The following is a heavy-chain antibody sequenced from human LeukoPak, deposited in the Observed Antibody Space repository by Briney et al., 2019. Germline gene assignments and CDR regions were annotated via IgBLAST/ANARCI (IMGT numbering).Heavy chain of an antibody. Sequence: SETLSLTCTVSGGSFSSYYWSWIRQPPGKGLEWIGYIYTIGTTSYNPSLKSRVTISLDTSKNQFSLQLSSVTAADTAVYYCARERYDFWSFDYWGQGTLVTFSS. D-gene: IGHD3-3*01. CDR2: IYTIGTT. J-gene: IGHJ4*02. CDR3: ARERYDFWSFDY. CDR1: GGSFSSYY. V-gene: IGHV4-4*09.